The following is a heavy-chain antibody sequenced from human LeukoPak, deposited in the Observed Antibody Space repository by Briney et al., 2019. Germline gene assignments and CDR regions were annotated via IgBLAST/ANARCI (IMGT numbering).Heavy chain of an antibody. J-gene: IGHJ4*02. D-gene: IGHD6-13*01. CDR1: GGSFSGYY. CDR3: ARGSRYSSSSWFTPFDC. Sequence: SETLSLTYAVYGGSFSGYYWSWIRQPPGKGLEWIGEINHSGSTNYNPSLKSRVTISVDTSKNQFSLKLSSVTAADTAVYYCARGSRYSSSSWFTPFDCWGQGTLVTVSS. CDR2: INHSGST. V-gene: IGHV4-34*01.